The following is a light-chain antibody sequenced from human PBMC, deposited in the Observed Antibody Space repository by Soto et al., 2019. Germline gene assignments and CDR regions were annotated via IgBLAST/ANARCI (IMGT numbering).Light chain of an antibody. J-gene: IGKJ1*01. CDR3: QQYNDTWT. CDR2: KAS. V-gene: IGKV1-5*03. CDR1: QRISSW. Sequence: DIQMPQSPSTLSASVGDRVTITCRASQRISSWLAWYQQKPGTDPKLLIYKASTLQSGVPSRFSGSGSGTEFSLTISSLQPDDSPTYYCQQYNDTWTFGQGTKV.